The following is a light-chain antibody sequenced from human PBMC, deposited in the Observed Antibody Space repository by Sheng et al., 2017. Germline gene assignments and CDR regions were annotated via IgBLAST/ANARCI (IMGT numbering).Light chain of an antibody. CDR2: AAS. CDR1: QGISSY. Sequence: AIRMTQSPSSFSASTGDRVTITCRASQGISSYLAWYQQKPGKAPKLLIYAASTLQSEVPSRFSGSGSGTEFILTISSLQPEDLATYHCQQFNSFPLTFGPGTKVDIK. V-gene: IGKV1-8*01. CDR3: QQFNSFPLT. J-gene: IGKJ3*01.